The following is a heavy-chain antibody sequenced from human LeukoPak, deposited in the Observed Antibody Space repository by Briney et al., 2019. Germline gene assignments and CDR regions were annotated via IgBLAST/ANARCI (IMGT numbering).Heavy chain of an antibody. CDR1: GFTFSSYA. D-gene: IGHD6-25*01. CDR3: AKDTASSWWYFDL. J-gene: IGHJ2*01. CDR2: IVVRGSTT. Sequence: GGSLRLPCAAYGFTFSSYAMSGVAQAPGKGLGGGSAIVVRGSTTYYTDPVKGRFTISRYNSKNTLYLQMNSLRAEDTAVYYCAKDTASSWWYFDLWGGGTLVTVSP. V-gene: IGHV3-23*01.